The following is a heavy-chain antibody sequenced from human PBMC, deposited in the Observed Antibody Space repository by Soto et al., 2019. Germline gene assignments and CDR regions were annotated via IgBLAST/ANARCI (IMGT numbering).Heavy chain of an antibody. CDR1: GFLFSTYS. CDR2: ISYDEDNK. CDR3: ARDSWGFDC. V-gene: IGHV3-30*04. J-gene: IGHJ4*02. D-gene: IGHD2-15*01. Sequence: QVQLVESGGGVVQPGSSLRLSCAASGFLFSTYSMHWVRQVPGKGPEWVALISYDEDNKYYADSVKGRFTISRDNSRNTLHLQMNSLRAEDTAMYYCARDSWGFDCWGQGTLVTVSS.